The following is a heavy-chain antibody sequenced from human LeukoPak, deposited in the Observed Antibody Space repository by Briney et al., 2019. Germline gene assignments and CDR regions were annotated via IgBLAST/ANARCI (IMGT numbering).Heavy chain of an antibody. D-gene: IGHD6-6*01. J-gene: IGHJ4*02. Sequence: SETLSLTCAVYGGSFSGYYWSWIRQPPGKGLEWIGEINHNGSTNYNPSPKSRVPISLNKPKNKFSLKLSSVTAADTAVYYCASGGDRGPDSSTSPNFDYWGQGTLVTVSS. CDR3: ASGGDRGPDSSTSPNFDY. CDR2: INHNGST. CDR1: GGSFSGYY. V-gene: IGHV4-34*01.